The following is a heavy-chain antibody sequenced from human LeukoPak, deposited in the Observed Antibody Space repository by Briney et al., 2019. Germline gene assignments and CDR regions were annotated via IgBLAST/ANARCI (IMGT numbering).Heavy chain of an antibody. V-gene: IGHV4-39*01. Sequence: SEILSLTCTVSGVSISSSSYYWGWIRQPPGKGLECIGSIYYSGSTYYNPSLKSRVTISVDTSKNQFSLKLSSVTAADTAVYYCARRLYSSXTNWFDPWGXGTXVXVSS. J-gene: IGHJ5*02. CDR3: ARRLYSSXTNWFDP. CDR2: IYYSGST. D-gene: IGHD6-6*01. CDR1: GVSISSSSYY.